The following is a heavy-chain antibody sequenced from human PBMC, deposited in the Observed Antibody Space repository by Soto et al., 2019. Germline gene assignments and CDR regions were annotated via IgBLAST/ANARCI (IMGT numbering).Heavy chain of an antibody. CDR1: GGTFNSYS. J-gene: IGHJ6*02. CDR3: VKHVGAPLYAYTMDV. Sequence: QLVKSGAEVKKPGSSVKVSCKASGGTFNSYSISWVRQAPGQGLEWMGRIIPIVGIGNYARKFQGRVTLTADKSTGTVYMELSSLDSEDTAIYSCVKHVGAPLYAYTMDVWGQGTTVTVSS. V-gene: IGHV1-69*02. D-gene: IGHD1-26*01. CDR2: IIPIVGIG.